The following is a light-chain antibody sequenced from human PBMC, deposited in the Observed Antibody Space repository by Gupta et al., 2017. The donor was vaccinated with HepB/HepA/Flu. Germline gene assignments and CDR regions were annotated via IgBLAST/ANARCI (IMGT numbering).Light chain of an antibody. V-gene: IGLV1-44*01. CDR2: SNN. CDR1: SSNIGSHT. CDR3: AAWDDSLNGSV. Sequence: HSVLTQPPSSSGTPGPMVTLSCSGSSSNIGSHTVTWYQQHPGPAPKLLIYSNNQRPSGVPDRFSGSKSGTTASLAISGLQAEDEADYYCAAWDDSLNGSVFGTGTKVTVL. J-gene: IGLJ1*01.